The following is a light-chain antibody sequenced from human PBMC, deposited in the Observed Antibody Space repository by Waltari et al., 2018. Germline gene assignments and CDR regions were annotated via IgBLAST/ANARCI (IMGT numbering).Light chain of an antibody. Sequence: QSALTQPASVSGSPGQSITISCTGTSSDVGSYNLVSWYQQPPGKAPKRMFHEVTERPSGVSNRFSGSKSGNTASLTISGLQAEDEADYYCCSYATSNTYVFGGGTNVTVL. V-gene: IGLV2-23*02. CDR1: SSDVGSYNL. J-gene: IGLJ1*01. CDR2: EVT. CDR3: CSYATSNTYV.